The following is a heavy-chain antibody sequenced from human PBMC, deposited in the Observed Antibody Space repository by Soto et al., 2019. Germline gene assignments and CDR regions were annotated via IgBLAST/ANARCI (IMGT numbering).Heavy chain of an antibody. V-gene: IGHV4-39*01. CDR1: GGSISSSSYY. Sequence: PWETLSLTCAVSGGSISSSSYYLGCLRQPPGKGLEWIGSIYYSGSTYYNPSLKSRVTISVDTSKNQFSLKLSSVTAADTAVYCCASYSGYQFDTWGQGTLVTVSS. CDR2: IYYSGST. D-gene: IGHD5-12*01. CDR3: ASYSGYQFDT. J-gene: IGHJ5*02.